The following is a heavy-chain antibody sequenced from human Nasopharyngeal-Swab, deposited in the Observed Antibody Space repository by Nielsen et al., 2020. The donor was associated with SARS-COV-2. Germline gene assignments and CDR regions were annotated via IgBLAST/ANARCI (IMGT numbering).Heavy chain of an antibody. D-gene: IGHD6-19*01. J-gene: IGHJ6*02. Sequence: GGSLRLSCAASGFTSSSYWMSWVRQAPGKGLEWVANIKQDGSEKYYVDSVKGRFTIPRDNAKNSLYLQMNSLRAEDTAVYYCARDTGSGWSMDVWGQGTTVTVSS. CDR3: ARDTGSGWSMDV. CDR2: IKQDGSEK. CDR1: GFTSSSYW. V-gene: IGHV3-7*01.